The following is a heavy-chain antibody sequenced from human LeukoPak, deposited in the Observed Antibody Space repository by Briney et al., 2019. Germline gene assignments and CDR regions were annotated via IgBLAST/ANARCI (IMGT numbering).Heavy chain of an antibody. CDR3: ARAFRRMLRHPFDY. CDR1: GVSFSGYY. CDR2: INHSGST. J-gene: IGHJ4*02. Sequence: PSETLSLTCAVYGVSFSGYYWSWLRQPPGKGMEWIGEINHSGSTNYNPSLKSRATISVDTSKNQFSLKLSSVTAADTAVYYCARAFRRMLRHPFDYWGQGTLVTVSS. V-gene: IGHV4-34*01. D-gene: IGHD3-10*01.